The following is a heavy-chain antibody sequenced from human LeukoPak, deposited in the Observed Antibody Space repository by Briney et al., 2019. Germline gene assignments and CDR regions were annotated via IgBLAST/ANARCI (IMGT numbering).Heavy chain of an antibody. J-gene: IGHJ4*02. CDR3: AKDLTWNQADY. CDR2: INTDGSKV. V-gene: IGHV3-74*01. D-gene: IGHD1-1*01. CDR1: GFTFSSYW. Sequence: GGSLRLSCATSGFTFSSYWMHWVRQAPGKGLVWVSRINTDGSKVSYADSVKDRLTISRDNAKNTLYLQMNSLRVEDTAVYYCAKDLTWNQADYWGQGTLVTVSS.